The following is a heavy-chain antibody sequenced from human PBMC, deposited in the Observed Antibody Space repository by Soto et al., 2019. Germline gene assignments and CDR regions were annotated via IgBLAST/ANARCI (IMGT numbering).Heavy chain of an antibody. D-gene: IGHD3-10*01. V-gene: IGHV5-51*01. CDR3: ARHSTSAPKDY. J-gene: IGHJ4*01. CDR1: GYSFTTYW. CDR2: IYPGDSDT. Sequence: RGESLKISCKGSGYSFTTYWIAWVRQMPGKGLEWVGIIYPGDSDTRYSPSFEGHVTISVDKSISTAFLQWNSLKASDNAIYYRARHSTSAPKDYWGQGTLVTVSS.